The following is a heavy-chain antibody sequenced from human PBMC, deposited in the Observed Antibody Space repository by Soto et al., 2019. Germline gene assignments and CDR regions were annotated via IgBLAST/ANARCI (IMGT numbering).Heavy chain of an antibody. J-gene: IGHJ4*02. D-gene: IGHD2-2*01. CDR1: GFTFSSYA. V-gene: IGHV3-30-3*01. CDR2: ISYDGSNK. CDR3: ARDLGCSSTSCPLDY. Sequence: GGSLRLSCAASGFTFSSYAMHWVRQAPGKGLEWVAVISYDGSNKYYADSVKGRFTISRDNSKNTLYLQMNSLRAEDTAVYYCARDLGCSSTSCPLDYWGQGTLVTVSS.